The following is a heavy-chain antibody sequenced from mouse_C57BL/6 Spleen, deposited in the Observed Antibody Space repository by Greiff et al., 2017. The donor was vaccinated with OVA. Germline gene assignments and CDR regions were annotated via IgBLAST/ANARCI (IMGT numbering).Heavy chain of an antibody. V-gene: IGHV7-3*01. CDR2: IRNKANGYTT. Sequence: EVQLVESGGGLVQPGGSLSLSCAASGFTFTDYYMSWVRQPPGKALEWLGFIRNKANGYTTEYSASVKGRFTISRDNSQSILYLQMNALRAEDSATYYCARYIRLITTRYFDYWGQGTTLTVSS. CDR1: GFTFTDYY. J-gene: IGHJ2*01. D-gene: IGHD1-1*01. CDR3: ARYIRLITTRYFDY.